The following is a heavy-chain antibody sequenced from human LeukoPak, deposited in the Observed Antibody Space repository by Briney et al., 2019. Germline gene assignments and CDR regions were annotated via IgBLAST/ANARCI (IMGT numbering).Heavy chain of an antibody. Sequence: GASVKVSCKASGGTFSSYAISWVRQAPGQGLEWMGGIIPIFGTANYAQKFQGRVTITADESTSTAYMELSSLRSEDTAVYYCARDPVPAAIRDYYYYYMDVWGKGTTVTASS. V-gene: IGHV1-69*13. CDR2: IIPIFGTA. D-gene: IGHD2-2*01. J-gene: IGHJ6*03. CDR1: GGTFSSYA. CDR3: ARDPVPAAIRDYYYYYMDV.